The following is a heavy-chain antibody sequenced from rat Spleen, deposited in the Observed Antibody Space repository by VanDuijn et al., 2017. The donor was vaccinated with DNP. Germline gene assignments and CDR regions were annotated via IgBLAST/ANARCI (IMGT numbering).Heavy chain of an antibody. J-gene: IGHJ4*01. CDR2: IWNTGGT. CDR1: GFSLTGYN. V-gene: IGHV2-41*01. Sequence: QVQLKESGPGLVQPSQTLSLTCTVAGFSLTGYNVHWVRQPPGKGLEWMGIIWNTGGTRYNSALKSRLTIIKDTSKSQVFLKMNSRQTEETATYYCASTLVNYGTYGYYAMDAWGQGTSVTVSS. CDR3: ASTLVNYGTYGYYAMDA. D-gene: IGHD1-3*01.